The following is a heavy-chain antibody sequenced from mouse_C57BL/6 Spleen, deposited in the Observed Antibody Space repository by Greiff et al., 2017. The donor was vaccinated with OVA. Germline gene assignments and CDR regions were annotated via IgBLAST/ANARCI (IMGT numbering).Heavy chain of an antibody. CDR3: ARSYGYANFDY. CDR2: IYPGDGDT. V-gene: IGHV1-82*01. D-gene: IGHD2-2*01. J-gene: IGHJ2*01. CDR1: GYAFSSSW. Sequence: VQLQQSGPELVKPGASVKISCKASGYAFSSSWMNWVKQRPGKGLEWIGRIYPGDGDTNYNGKFKGKATLTADKSSSTAYMQLSSLTSEDSAVYFCARSYGYANFDYWGQGTTLTVSS.